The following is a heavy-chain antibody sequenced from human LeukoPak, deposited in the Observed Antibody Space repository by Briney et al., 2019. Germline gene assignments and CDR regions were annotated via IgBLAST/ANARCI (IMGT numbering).Heavy chain of an antibody. D-gene: IGHD4-17*01. J-gene: IGHJ4*02. CDR1: GFIFSNYN. Sequence: GGSLRLSCAASGFIFSNYNMNWVRQAPGKGLEWVSSISYSSDYIYYADSLKGRFTISRDNAQNSLYLQMNSLRADDTAIYFCARGALTTTFDYWGQGALVTVSS. CDR2: ISYSSDYI. CDR3: ARGALTTTFDY. V-gene: IGHV3-21*01.